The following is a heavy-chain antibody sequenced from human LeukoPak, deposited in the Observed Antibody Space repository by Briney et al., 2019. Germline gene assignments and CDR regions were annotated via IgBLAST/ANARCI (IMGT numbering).Heavy chain of an antibody. V-gene: IGHV3-7*01. D-gene: IGHD3-10*02. CDR1: GFTFSSYW. J-gene: IGHJ6*04. CDR2: IKQDGSEK. Sequence: GGSLRLSCAASGFTFSSYWMSWVRQAPGKGLEWVANIKQDGSEKYYVDSVKGRFTISRDNSKNTLYLQMNSLRAEDTAVYYCAELGITVIGGVWGKGTTVTISS. CDR3: AELGITVIGGV.